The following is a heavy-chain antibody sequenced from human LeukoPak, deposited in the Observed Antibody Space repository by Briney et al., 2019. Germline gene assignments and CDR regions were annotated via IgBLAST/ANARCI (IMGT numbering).Heavy chain of an antibody. CDR2: INPNSGGT. CDR1: GYTFTGYY. D-gene: IGHD1-1*01. CDR3: ARVWLWQTSLEPLDY. J-gene: IGHJ4*02. V-gene: IGHV1-2*02. Sequence: ASVKVSCKASGYTFTGYYMHWVRQAPGQGLEWMGWINPNSGGTNYAQKFQGRVTMTRDTSISTAYMELSRLRSDDTAVYYCARVWLWQTSLEPLDYWGQGPLVTVSS.